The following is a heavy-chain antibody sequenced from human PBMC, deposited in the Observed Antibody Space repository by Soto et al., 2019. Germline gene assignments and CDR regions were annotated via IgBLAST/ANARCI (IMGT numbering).Heavy chain of an antibody. CDR3: ATSRALRYCSSTSCYINWFDP. J-gene: IGHJ5*02. Sequence: PGGSMRLSCAASGFTFSSYVMSWVRQAPGKGLEWVSAISGSGGSTYYADSVKGRFTISRDNSKNTLYLQMNSLRAEDTAVYYCATSRALRYCSSTSCYINWFDPWGQGTLVTVSS. D-gene: IGHD2-2*02. V-gene: IGHV3-23*01. CDR2: ISGSGGST. CDR1: GFTFSSYV.